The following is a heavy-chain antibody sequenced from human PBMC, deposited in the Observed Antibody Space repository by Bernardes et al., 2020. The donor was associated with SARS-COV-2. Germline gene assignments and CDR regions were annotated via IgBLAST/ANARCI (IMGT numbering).Heavy chain of an antibody. CDR1: GYTFTSYG. Sequence: ASVKVSCKASGYTFTSYGIDWVRQAPGQGLEWMGWTSGYNDHTDYAQKFQDRITMTTDTSTSTAYLEVRSLRSDDTAVYYCARVEVMVRSDYWGQGTLVTVSS. J-gene: IGHJ4*02. V-gene: IGHV1-18*01. CDR2: TSGYNDHT. CDR3: ARVEVMVRSDY. D-gene: IGHD3-16*01.